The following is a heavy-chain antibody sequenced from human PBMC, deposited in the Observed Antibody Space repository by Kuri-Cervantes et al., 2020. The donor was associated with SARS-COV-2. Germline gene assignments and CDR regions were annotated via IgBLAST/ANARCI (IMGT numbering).Heavy chain of an antibody. Sequence: SCTVSGGSISSCSYYWSWIRQPAGKGLEWIGRIYTSGSTNYNPSLKSRVTISVDTSKNQFSLKLSSVTAADTAVYYCASSGHKVAFDIWGQGTMVTVSS. CDR2: IYTSGST. J-gene: IGHJ3*02. V-gene: IGHV4-61*02. CDR1: GGSISSCSYY. CDR3: ASSGHKVAFDI. D-gene: IGHD2-15*01.